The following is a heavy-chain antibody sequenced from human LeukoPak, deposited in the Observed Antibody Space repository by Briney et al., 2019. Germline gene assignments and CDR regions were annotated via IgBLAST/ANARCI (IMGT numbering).Heavy chain of an antibody. D-gene: IGHD3-10*01. CDR1: GFTVSSNY. CDR3: ASGSGSYRAPYYYMDV. J-gene: IGHJ6*03. V-gene: IGHV3-53*01. CDR2: IYSGGST. Sequence: GGSLRLSCAASGFTVSSNYMSWVRQAPGKGLEWVSIIYSGGSTYYADSVKGRFTISRDNSKNTLYLQMNSLRAEDTAVYYCASGSGSYRAPYYYMDVWGKGTTVTVSS.